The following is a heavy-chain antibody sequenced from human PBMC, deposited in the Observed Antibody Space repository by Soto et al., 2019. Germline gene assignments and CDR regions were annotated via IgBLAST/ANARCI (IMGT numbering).Heavy chain of an antibody. CDR3: ARDSLVRGSFDY. D-gene: IGHD3-10*01. Sequence: GGSLRLSCAASGFTFSSYSMNWVRQAPGKGLEWVSSISSSSSYIYYADSVKGRFTISRDNAKNSLYLQMNSLRAEDTAVYYCARDSLVRGSFDYWRHGTLVTVSS. CDR1: GFTFSSYS. V-gene: IGHV3-21*01. CDR2: ISSSSSYI. J-gene: IGHJ4*01.